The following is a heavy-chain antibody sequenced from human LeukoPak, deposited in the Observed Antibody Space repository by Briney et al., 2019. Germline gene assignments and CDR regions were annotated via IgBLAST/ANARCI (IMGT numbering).Heavy chain of an antibody. V-gene: IGHV4-59*01. D-gene: IGHD6-13*01. Sequence: PSETLSLTCTVSGGSISSYYWSWIRQPPGKGLEWIGYIYYSGSTNYNPSLKSRVTISVDASKNQFSLKLSSVTAADTAVYYCARQTTRIAAAGYFDYWGQGTLVTVSS. CDR1: GGSISSYY. J-gene: IGHJ4*02. CDR3: ARQTTRIAAAGYFDY. CDR2: IYYSGST.